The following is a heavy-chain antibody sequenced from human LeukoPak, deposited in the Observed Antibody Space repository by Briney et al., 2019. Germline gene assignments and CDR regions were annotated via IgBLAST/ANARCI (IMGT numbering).Heavy chain of an antibody. Sequence: GGSLRLSCAASGFIFSSYAMTWVRQAPGKGLEWVSSSGSTTDYSDSVKGRFTISRDNSKNTLYLQMNSLSAEDTAVYYCTRDSSYGDYSTAFDYWGQGALVTVSS. CDR2: SGSTT. V-gene: IGHV3-23*01. J-gene: IGHJ4*02. CDR1: GFIFSSYA. D-gene: IGHD4-17*01. CDR3: TRDSSYGDYSTAFDY.